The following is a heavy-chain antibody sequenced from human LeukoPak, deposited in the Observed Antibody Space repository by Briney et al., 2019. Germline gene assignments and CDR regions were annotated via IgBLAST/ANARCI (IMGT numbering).Heavy chain of an antibody. Sequence: SETLSLXCTVFGGSISSYYWSWIRQPAGKGLEWIGRMYTGGSTNYNPSLKSRVTMSVDTSKNQFSLKLSSVTAADTAVYYCARDAGYYFGSGNYLYYFDYWGQGTLVTVSS. D-gene: IGHD3-10*01. J-gene: IGHJ4*02. V-gene: IGHV4-4*07. CDR1: GGSISSYY. CDR2: MYTGGST. CDR3: ARDAGYYFGSGNYLYYFDY.